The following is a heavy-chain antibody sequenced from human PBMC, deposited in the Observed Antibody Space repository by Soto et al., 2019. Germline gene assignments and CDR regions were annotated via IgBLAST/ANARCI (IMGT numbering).Heavy chain of an antibody. V-gene: IGHV3-30-3*01. CDR3: ARDHNLTGYYGTYYYYGMDV. J-gene: IGHJ6*02. D-gene: IGHD3-9*01. CDR1: GFTFSSYA. CDR2: ISYDGSNK. Sequence: GGSLRLSCAAPGFTFSSYAMHWVRQAPGKGLEWVAVISYDGSNKYYADSVKGRFTISRDNSKNTLYLQMNSLRAEDTAVYYCARDHNLTGYYGTYYYYGMDVWGQGTTVTVSS.